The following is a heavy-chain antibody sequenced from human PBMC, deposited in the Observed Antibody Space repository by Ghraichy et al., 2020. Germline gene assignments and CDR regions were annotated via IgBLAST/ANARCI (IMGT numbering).Heavy chain of an antibody. J-gene: IGHJ4*02. D-gene: IGHD1-26*01. CDR1: GGSISSSIDY. CDR2: IFYSGTT. Sequence: SETLSLTCTVSGGSISSSIDYWGWIRQAPGKGLEWIGSIFYSGTTHYNPSLKSRVTMSVDSSKNQFSLRLSSVTATDTAVYYCARRSLHRYSGSYYFDFWGRGTLVTVSS. V-gene: IGHV4-39*01. CDR3: ARRSLHRYSGSYYFDF.